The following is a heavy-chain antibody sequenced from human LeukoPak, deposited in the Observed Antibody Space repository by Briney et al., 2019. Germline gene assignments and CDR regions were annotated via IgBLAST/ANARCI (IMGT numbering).Heavy chain of an antibody. J-gene: IGHJ4*02. Sequence: ASVKVSCKASGYTFTSYGISWVRQAPGQGLEWMGWISAYNDNTNYAQKLQGRVTMTTDTSTSTAYMELRSLRSDDTAVYYCARTITIFGVVPGDYWGQGTLVTVSS. CDR2: ISAYNDNT. V-gene: IGHV1-18*01. CDR3: ARTITIFGVVPGDY. D-gene: IGHD3-3*01. CDR1: GYTFTSYG.